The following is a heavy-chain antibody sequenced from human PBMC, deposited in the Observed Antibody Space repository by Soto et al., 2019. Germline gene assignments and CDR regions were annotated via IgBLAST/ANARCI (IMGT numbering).Heavy chain of an antibody. V-gene: IGHV1-18*01. CDR1: GYMFNSYG. D-gene: IGHD6-19*01. CDR2: ISGYNGKT. J-gene: IGHJ4*02. Sequence: QVQLVQSGGEVKEPGASVKVSCKTSGYMFNSYGMTWVRQAPGQGLERMEWISGYNGKTEYAQKFQGSVSMTTEASTTTVYIELRRLRADDTAIYYCVRDETYTSGWYFDLWGQGTLVTVPS. CDR3: VRDETYTSGWYFDL.